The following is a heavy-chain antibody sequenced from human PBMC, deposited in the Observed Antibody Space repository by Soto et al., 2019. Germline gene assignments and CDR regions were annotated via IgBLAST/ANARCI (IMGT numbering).Heavy chain of an antibody. CDR3: ARAIPAWAADGHNWFDP. Sequence: VASVKVSCKASGYTFTGYYMHWVRQAPGQGLEWMGWINPNSGGTNYAQKFQGRVTMTRDTSISTAYMELSRLRFDDTAVYYCARAIPAWAADGHNWFDPWGQGTLVTVSS. D-gene: IGHD6-13*01. CDR2: INPNSGGT. CDR1: GYTFTGYY. J-gene: IGHJ5*02. V-gene: IGHV1-2*02.